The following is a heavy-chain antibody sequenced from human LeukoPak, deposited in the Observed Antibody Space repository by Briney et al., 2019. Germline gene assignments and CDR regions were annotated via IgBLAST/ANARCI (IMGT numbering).Heavy chain of an antibody. Sequence: GASVKVSCKASGGTFSSYAISWVRQAPGQGLEWMGWIIPIFGTANYAQKFQGRVTITADKSTSTAYMELSSLRSEDTAVYYCARDRRDRGVPYMDVWGKGTTVTVSS. CDR1: GGTFSSYA. CDR3: ARDRRDRGVPYMDV. D-gene: IGHD3-10*01. CDR2: IIPIFGTA. V-gene: IGHV1-69*06. J-gene: IGHJ6*03.